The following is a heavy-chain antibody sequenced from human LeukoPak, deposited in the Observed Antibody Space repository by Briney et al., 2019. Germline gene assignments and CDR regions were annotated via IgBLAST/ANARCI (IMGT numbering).Heavy chain of an antibody. CDR3: ARLWFGELTNWFDP. Sequence: GESLKISCKVSGYSFINYWISWVRQMPGKSLEWMGRIDPSDSYTNYSPSFQGHVTISADKSISTAYLQWSSLKASDTAMYYCARLWFGELTNWFDPWGQGTLVTVSS. V-gene: IGHV5-10-1*01. J-gene: IGHJ5*02. CDR1: GYSFINYW. D-gene: IGHD3-10*01. CDR2: IDPSDSYT.